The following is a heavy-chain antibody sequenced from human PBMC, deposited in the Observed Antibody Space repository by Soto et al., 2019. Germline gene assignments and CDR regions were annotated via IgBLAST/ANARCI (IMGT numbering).Heavy chain of an antibody. D-gene: IGHD2-15*01. Sequence: QVQLQESGPGLVKPSETLSLTCTVSGGSISSYYWSWIRQPPGKGLEWIGYIYYSGSTNYNPALKSRVTRSVDTSKNQFSMKLSSVTAADTAVYYCARHPRYCSGGSCYSRAYYFDYWGQGTLVTVSS. J-gene: IGHJ4*02. CDR1: GGSISSYY. CDR2: IYYSGST. CDR3: ARHPRYCSGGSCYSRAYYFDY. V-gene: IGHV4-59*08.